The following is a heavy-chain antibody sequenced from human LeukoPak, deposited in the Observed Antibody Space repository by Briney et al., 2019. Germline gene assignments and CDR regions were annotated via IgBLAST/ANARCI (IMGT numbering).Heavy chain of an antibody. CDR2: IKRDGGET. Sequence: GGSLRLSCAASGFTFSSYWMSWVRQAPGKGLEWVANIKRDGGETFYVDSVKGRFTISRDNAKNSLYMQMNSLRAEDTAVYLCARERSDAFDIWGQGTMVTVSS. J-gene: IGHJ3*02. V-gene: IGHV3-7*01. CDR1: GFTFSSYW. D-gene: IGHD4-17*01. CDR3: ARERSDAFDI.